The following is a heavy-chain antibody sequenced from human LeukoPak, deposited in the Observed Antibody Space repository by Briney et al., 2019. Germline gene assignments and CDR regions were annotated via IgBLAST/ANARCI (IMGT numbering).Heavy chain of an antibody. CDR1: GFIFSHYG. J-gene: IGHJ4*02. CDR2: ISSDGNKK. V-gene: IGHV3-30*19. D-gene: IGHD4-11*01. Sequence: GGSLRLSCAASGFIFSHYGMHWVRQAPGKGLEWVAVISSDGNKKNYADSVKGRFTISKDSSKNTLYLQMNTLRAEDTALYYCARDVGRDTITTEIEYWGQGTLVTVSS. CDR3: ARDVGRDTITTEIEY.